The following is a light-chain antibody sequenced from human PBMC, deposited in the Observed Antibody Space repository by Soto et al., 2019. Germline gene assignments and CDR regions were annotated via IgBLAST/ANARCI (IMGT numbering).Light chain of an antibody. CDR3: QLWDSSGHVV. Sequence: SYVPTQPPSVSVAPGQTARITCGGNNNGGKSVHWYPQKAGQGPVLLIFYDSDRPSGIPERVAGSNSGNTATLTISRVEAGDEADYYCQLWDSSGHVVFGGWTKVTVL. CDR2: YDS. CDR1: NNGGKS. J-gene: IGLJ2*01. V-gene: IGLV3-21*04.